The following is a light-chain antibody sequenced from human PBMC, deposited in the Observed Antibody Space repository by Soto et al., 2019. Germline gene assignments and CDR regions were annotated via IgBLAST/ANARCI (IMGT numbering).Light chain of an antibody. Sequence: EIVMTQSPATLSVSPGERATLSCRASQSVSNNYLAWYQQPPGQAPRLLIYGASNRATGIPDRFSGSGSGTDFTLTSSRLEPEDVAVYYCQQCSSSGTFGQGTKVDNK. CDR3: QQCSSSGT. J-gene: IGKJ1*01. V-gene: IGKV3-20*01. CDR1: QSVSNNY. CDR2: GAS.